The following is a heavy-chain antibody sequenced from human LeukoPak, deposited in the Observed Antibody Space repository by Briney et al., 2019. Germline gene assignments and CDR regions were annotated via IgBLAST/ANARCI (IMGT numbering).Heavy chain of an antibody. Sequence: GGSLRLSCAVSGFTFSNYAVHWVRQAPGKGLEWVAVISYDGSNQFYADSVKGRFTISRDNSKNTLYLQMNSLRFEDTAVYYCARGLGDSSGYYYREQYFQHWGQGTLVTVSS. D-gene: IGHD3-22*01. J-gene: IGHJ1*01. CDR1: GFTFSNYA. CDR2: ISYDGSNQ. CDR3: ARGLGDSSGYYYREQYFQH. V-gene: IGHV3-30*04.